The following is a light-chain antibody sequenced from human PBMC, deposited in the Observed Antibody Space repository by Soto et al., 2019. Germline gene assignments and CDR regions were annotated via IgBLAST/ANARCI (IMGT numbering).Light chain of an antibody. V-gene: IGLV2-14*01. Sequence: QSVLTQPASVSGSPGQSITISCTGTSNDVGGYNYVSWYQQHPGKAPKLMIYDVSSRPSGVSDRFSGSKSGNTASLTISGLQAEDEADYYCSSYTSSSTYVFGTGTKLTVL. CDR1: SNDVGGYNY. CDR3: SSYTSSSTYV. CDR2: DVS. J-gene: IGLJ1*01.